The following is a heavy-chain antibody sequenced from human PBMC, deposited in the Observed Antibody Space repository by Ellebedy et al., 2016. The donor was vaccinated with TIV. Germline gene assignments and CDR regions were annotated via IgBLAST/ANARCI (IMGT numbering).Heavy chain of an antibody. CDR3: ARPGSTSGWFYFDS. D-gene: IGHD6-19*01. CDR1: GGSISSYY. J-gene: IGHJ5*01. Sequence: SETLSLTCTVSGGSISSYYWSWIRQPPGRGLEWIGSMSSSGRTYYNPSLRSRVTMSVDTSKNHFSLRLTSVTAADTALYYCARPGSTSGWFYFDSWGRGALVAVSA. CDR2: MSSSGRT. V-gene: IGHV4-59*04.